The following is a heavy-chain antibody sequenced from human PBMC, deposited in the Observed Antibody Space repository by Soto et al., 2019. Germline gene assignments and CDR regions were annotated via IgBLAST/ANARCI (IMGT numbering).Heavy chain of an antibody. CDR1: GVAFSFYS. D-gene: IGHD6-19*01. V-gene: IGHV3-23*01. CDR2: ISGNGATT. J-gene: IGHJ4*02. CDR3: ARDRGGFTSGWEFFDF. Sequence: EVALLASGGGLVQPGVSLRLACEVSGVAFSFYSMSWVRQAPGNGLAWVASISGNGATTYYAASGMVRFTFARDNSKNTVHLQMNRLRGEDTAVYYPARDRGGFTSGWEFFDFWGQGTLVTFSS.